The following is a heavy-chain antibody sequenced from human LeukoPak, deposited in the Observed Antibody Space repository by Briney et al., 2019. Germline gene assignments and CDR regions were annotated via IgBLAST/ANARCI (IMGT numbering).Heavy chain of an antibody. CDR1: GFTFSSYT. Sequence: GGSLRLSCAASGFTFSSYTMNWVRQAPGKGLEWVSLISSSSSYIFYADSVKGRFSISRDNAKNSLYLQMNSVRAEDTAVYYCVRDSGSSYGYYFLHWGQGTLVTVSS. CDR2: ISSSSSYI. V-gene: IGHV3-21*01. D-gene: IGHD1-26*01. J-gene: IGHJ1*01. CDR3: VRDSGSSYGYYFLH.